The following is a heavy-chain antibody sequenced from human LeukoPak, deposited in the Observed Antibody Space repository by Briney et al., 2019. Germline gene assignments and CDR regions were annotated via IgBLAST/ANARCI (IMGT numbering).Heavy chain of an antibody. CDR1: GYTFTNYY. CDR2: MNPKSGDT. D-gene: IGHD5-24*01. J-gene: IGHJ4*02. CDR3: ARDRYGDGFAHFDY. Sequence: ASVKVSCKTSGYTFTNYYMHWVRQAPGQGLEWMGWMNPKSGDTNYPQKFQGRVTITWDTSITTAYLDLSRLTSDDTAVYYCARDRYGDGFAHFDYWGQGALVTVSS. V-gene: IGHV1-2*02.